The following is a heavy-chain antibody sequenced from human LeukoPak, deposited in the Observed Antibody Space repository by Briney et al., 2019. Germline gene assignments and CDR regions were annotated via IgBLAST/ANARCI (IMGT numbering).Heavy chain of an antibody. V-gene: IGHV5-51*01. CDR2: IFSDGSDS. D-gene: IGHD2-15*01. Sequence: GAPLKICCEGSGYSSSDYWSGFVRQMPEELVGWMGIIFSDGSDSKDSPSFQGQVTISVDKPISTAYLQWSSVKASDSAMYYCARHGLAGCIGGRCFTSFHYYGMDVWGQGTTVTVSS. CDR3: ARHGLAGCIGGRCFTSFHYYGMDV. CDR1: GYSSSDYW. J-gene: IGHJ6*02.